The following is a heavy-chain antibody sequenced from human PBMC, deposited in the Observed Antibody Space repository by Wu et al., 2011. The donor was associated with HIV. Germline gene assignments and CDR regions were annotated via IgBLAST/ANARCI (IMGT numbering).Heavy chain of an antibody. D-gene: IGHD3-10*01. V-gene: IGHV1-24*01. CDR3: ARGEGVAPTRSDGGRFRGRRRRATGRRGSDP. Sequence: QVQLVQSGAEVKKPGASVKVSCKVSGYTLTELSMHWVRQAPGKGLEWMGGFDPEDGERIYAQKFQGRVTMTEDTSTDTAYMELSSLRSEDTAVYYCARGEGVAPTRSDGGRFRGRRRRATGRRGSDPWG. CDR1: GYTLTELS. J-gene: IGHJ5*02. CDR2: FDPEDGER.